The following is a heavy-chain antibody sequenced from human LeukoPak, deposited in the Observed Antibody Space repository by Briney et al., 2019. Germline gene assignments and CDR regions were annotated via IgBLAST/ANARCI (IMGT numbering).Heavy chain of an antibody. CDR3: ARERDVDTGPTFDY. D-gene: IGHD5-18*01. J-gene: IGHJ4*02. CDR1: GFTFSTYT. CDR2: ISFDGSSK. V-gene: IGHV3-30*14. Sequence: GGSLRLSCAASGFTFSTYTMHWVRQAPGKGLEWMAVISFDGSSKYYADSVKGRFTISRDNSKNTLYLQMNSLRAEDTAVYYCARERDVDTGPTFDYWGQGTLVTVSS.